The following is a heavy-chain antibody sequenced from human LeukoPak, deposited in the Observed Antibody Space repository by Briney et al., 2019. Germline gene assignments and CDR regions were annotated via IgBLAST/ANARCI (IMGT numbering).Heavy chain of an antibody. Sequence: ASVKVSCKPSVYTFTGAYMHWGRQAPGQGLEWMGWINPNSGGTNYAQKFQGRVTMTRDTSITTAYMELSRLSSDDTAVYCGAPHRGKVINDWYFDLWGRGTLVTVSS. CDR1: VYTFTGAY. J-gene: IGHJ2*01. CDR3: APHRGKVINDWYFDL. V-gene: IGHV1-2*02. CDR2: INPNSGGT. D-gene: IGHD2/OR15-2a*01.